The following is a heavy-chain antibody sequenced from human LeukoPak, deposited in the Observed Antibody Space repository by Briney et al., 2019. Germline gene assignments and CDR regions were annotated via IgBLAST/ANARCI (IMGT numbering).Heavy chain of an antibody. CDR3: ARDIAAAGYFDY. V-gene: IGHV3-33*01. Sequence: GRSLRLSCAASGFTFSSYGMHWVRQAPGKGLEWVAVIWYDGSNKYYADSVKGRFTISRDNSKNTLYLQMNSLRAEDTAVYYCARDIAAAGYFDYWGQGTLVTVSS. CDR2: IWYDGSNK. CDR1: GFTFSSYG. J-gene: IGHJ4*02. D-gene: IGHD6-13*01.